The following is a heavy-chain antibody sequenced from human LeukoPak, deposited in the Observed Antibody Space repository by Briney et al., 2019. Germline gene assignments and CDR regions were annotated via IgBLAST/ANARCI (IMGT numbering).Heavy chain of an antibody. V-gene: IGHV4-4*02. CDR2: IYHSGST. D-gene: IGHD6-13*01. CDR3: ARGTSSSWYPYLDY. CDR1: GGSISSSNW. Sequence: PSGTLSLTCAVSGGSISSSNWWSWVRQPPGKGLEWIREIYHSGSTNYNPSLKSRVTISVDKSKNQFSLKLSSVTAADTAVYYCARGTSSSWYPYLDYWGQGTLVTVSS. J-gene: IGHJ4*02.